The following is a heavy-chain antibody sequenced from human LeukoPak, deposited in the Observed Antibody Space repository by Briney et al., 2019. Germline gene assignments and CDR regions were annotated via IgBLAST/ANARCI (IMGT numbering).Heavy chain of an antibody. V-gene: IGHV4-4*07. CDR1: GGSISSYY. CDR3: ARDGDQLLYNWFDP. J-gene: IGHJ5*02. Sequence: SETLSLTCTVPGGSISSYYWSWIRQPAGKGLEWIGRIYTSGSTNYNPSLKSRVTMSVDTSKNQFSLKLSSVTAADTAVYYCARDGDQLLYNWFDPWGQGTLVTVSS. D-gene: IGHD2-2*01. CDR2: IYTSGST.